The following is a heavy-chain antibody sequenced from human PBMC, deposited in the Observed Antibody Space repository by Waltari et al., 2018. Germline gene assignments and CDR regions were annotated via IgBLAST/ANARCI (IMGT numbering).Heavy chain of an antibody. CDR2: ITHSGST. D-gene: IGHD2-15*01. CDR1: GGSFSGYY. V-gene: IGHV4-34*01. CDR3: ARAGDCSGGSCYSGKVDY. Sequence: QVQLQQWGAGLLKPSETLSLTCAVYGGSFSGYYWSWIRQPPGKGLEWIGEITHSGSTNSNPSLKSRVSMSVDTSENQFSLKLSSVTAADTAVYYCARAGDCSGGSCYSGKVDYWGQGTLVTVSS. J-gene: IGHJ4*02.